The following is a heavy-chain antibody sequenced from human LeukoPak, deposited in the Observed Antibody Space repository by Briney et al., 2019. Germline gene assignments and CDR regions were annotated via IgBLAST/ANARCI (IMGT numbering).Heavy chain of an antibody. J-gene: IGHJ4*02. CDR3: ARDQPALDY. CDR2: INLNTGDT. V-gene: IGHV1-2*02. Sequence: ASVTFSFKASGFTFIGYYMHWVRQAPGQGLEWMGWINLNTGDTDDAPKFQGRVTMTRDTSITTAYMELSRLRYDDTAVYYCARDQPALDYWGRGTLVTVSS. CDR1: GFTFIGYY.